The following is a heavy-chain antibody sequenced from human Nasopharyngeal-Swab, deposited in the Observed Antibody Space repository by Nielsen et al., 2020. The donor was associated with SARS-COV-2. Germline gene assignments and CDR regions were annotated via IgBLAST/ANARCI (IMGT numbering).Heavy chain of an antibody. J-gene: IGHJ6*03. D-gene: IGHD2-15*01. CDR3: VRDNYYHYYMDV. Sequence: WIRQPPGKGLEWIGSIYYSGATYYSPSLKGRLTISVDTSQNQFSLTVSSVTASDTAVYYCVRDNYYHYYMDVWGQGTTVTVSS. CDR2: IYYSGAT. V-gene: IGHV4-39*01.